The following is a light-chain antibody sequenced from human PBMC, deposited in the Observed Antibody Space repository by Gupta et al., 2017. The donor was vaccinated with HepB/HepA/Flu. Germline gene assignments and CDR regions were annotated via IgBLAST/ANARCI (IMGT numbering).Light chain of an antibody. CDR3: QQYKNWPLT. J-gene: IGKJ2*01. V-gene: IGKV3-15*01. CDR1: QSVGSL. Sequence: EMVMTPSPATLSVSPGERATLSCRASQSVGSLLVWYQQMPGQAPRLLIYGASTRATGIPARSSGSGSGTXFTLTIXSLQSEDFAVYYCQQYKNWPLTFGXGTKLEIK. CDR2: GAS.